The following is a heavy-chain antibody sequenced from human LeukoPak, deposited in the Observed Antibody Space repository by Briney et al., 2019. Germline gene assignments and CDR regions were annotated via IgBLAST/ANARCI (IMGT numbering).Heavy chain of an antibody. J-gene: IGHJ5*02. CDR3: ATQPTGYPNWFDP. D-gene: IGHD3-9*01. CDR1: GGSITTYPYN. V-gene: IGHV4-39*01. Sequence: SETLSLTCTVSGGSITTYPYNWGWLRQPPGKGREWIGTISYSGNTYYNPSLSSRVTISADTSKNQFSLKLKSVTAADTALYYCATQPTGYPNWFDPWGQGTLVTVSS. CDR2: ISYSGNT.